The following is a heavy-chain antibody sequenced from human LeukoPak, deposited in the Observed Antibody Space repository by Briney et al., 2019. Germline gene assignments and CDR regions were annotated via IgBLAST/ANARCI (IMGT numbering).Heavy chain of an antibody. D-gene: IGHD5-24*01. J-gene: IGHJ4*02. V-gene: IGHV4-39*01. CDR1: GASISSSTYY. Sequence: SETLSLTCTVSGASISSSTYYWGWIRQPPGKGLEWIGTISYWGSTYYNPSLKSRVTISVDTSKNQFPLKLSSVTAADTAVYYCASWEMATSSGNDYWGQGTLVTVSS. CDR3: ASWEMATSSGNDY. CDR2: ISYWGST.